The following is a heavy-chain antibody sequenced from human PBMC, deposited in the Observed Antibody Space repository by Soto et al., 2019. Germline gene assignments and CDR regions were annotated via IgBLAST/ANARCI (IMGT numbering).Heavy chain of an antibody. J-gene: IGHJ6*02. V-gene: IGHV5-10-1*01. D-gene: IGHD3-10*01. CDR2: IDPSDSYT. CDR1: GYSFTSYW. Sequence: EVQLVQSGAEVKKPGESLRNSCKGSGYSFTSYWIIWVRQMPGKGLEWMGRIDPSDSYTNYSPSFQGHVTISADKSISTAYLQWSILKDSDTAMYYGARLPPRVRGWYYYYGMDVCGQCTTVTVSS. CDR3: ARLPPRVRGWYYYYGMDV.